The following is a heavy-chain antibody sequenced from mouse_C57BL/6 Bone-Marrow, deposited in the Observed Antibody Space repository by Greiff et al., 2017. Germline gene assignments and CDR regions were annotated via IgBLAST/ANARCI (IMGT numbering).Heavy chain of an antibody. CDR1: GYTFTSYW. V-gene: IGHV1-50*01. J-gene: IGHJ4*01. CDR3: ARDGYYFYYAMDY. Sequence: VQLQQPGAELVKPGASVKLSCKASGYTFTSYWMQWVKQRPGQGLEWIGEIDPSDSYTNYNQKFKGKATLTVDTSSSTAYMQRSSLTSEDSAVYYCARDGYYFYYAMDYWGQGTSVTASS. D-gene: IGHD2-3*01. CDR2: IDPSDSYT.